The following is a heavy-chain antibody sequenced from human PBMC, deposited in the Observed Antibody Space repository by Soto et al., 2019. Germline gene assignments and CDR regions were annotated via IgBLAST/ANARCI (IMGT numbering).Heavy chain of an antibody. D-gene: IGHD1-26*01. CDR1: GYTFTSYG. CDR3: ARDRGSYALDY. V-gene: IGHV1-18*01. J-gene: IGHJ4*02. Sequence: QVQLVQSGAEVQKPGASVKVSCKASGYTFTSYGISWLRHAPGQGLEWMGWISAYTGNTNYAQKLQGRVTMTTDTSTSTAYIELRILRSDDTAVYYCARDRGSYALDYWSQGTLVTVSS. CDR2: ISAYTGNT.